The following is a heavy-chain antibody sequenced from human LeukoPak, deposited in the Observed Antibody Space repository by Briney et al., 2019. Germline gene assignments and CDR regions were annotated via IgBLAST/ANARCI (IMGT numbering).Heavy chain of an antibody. D-gene: IGHD4-17*01. CDR1: GFTFTTLA. J-gene: IGHJ6*02. CDR2: ISSRGDDT. V-gene: IGHV3-23*01. Sequence: GGSLRLSCTASGFTFTTLAMSWVRQAPGKGLEWVSSISSRGDDTSYADSVKGRFTISRDNSKNTLYLQMNSLRVEDTAVYYCAKLQSDGLRTYYGMDVWGQGTTVTVSS. CDR3: AKLQSDGLRTYYGMDV.